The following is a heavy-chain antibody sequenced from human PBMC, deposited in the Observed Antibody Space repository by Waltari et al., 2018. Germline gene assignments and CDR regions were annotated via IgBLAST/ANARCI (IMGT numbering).Heavy chain of an antibody. CDR3: ARYSSSWYGDY. CDR1: GYTFTGYY. V-gene: IGHV1-2*02. Sequence: QVQLVQSGAEVMTPGASVKVSCKPSGYTFTGYYMPWVRPAPGQGLEWMGWINPNSGGTNYAQKLQGRVTMTRDTSISTGYMELSRLRSDDTAVYYCARYSSSWYGDYWGQGTLVTVSS. J-gene: IGHJ4*02. CDR2: INPNSGGT. D-gene: IGHD6-13*01.